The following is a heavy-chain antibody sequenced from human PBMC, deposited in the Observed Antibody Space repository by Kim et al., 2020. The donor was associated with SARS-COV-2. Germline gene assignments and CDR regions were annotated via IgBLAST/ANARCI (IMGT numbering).Heavy chain of an antibody. D-gene: IGHD6-6*01. Sequence: GGSLRLSCAASGFTLSSNYMSWVRQAPGKGLEWVAVIYSGGSTYYSDSVKGRFTISRHNSNNTLYLQMNSLRAEDTAVYYCAIWAARPGGGIYYYMDVWGKGTTLTVSS. V-gene: IGHV3-53*04. CDR3: AIWAARPGGGIYYYMDV. CDR1: GFTLSSNY. CDR2: IYSGGST. J-gene: IGHJ6*03.